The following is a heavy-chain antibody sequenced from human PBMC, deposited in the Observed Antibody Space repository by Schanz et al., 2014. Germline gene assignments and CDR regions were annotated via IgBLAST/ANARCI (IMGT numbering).Heavy chain of an antibody. Sequence: EVQLLESGGGLVEPGGSLRLSCAASGFSFSSYAMGWVRQARGKGLEWVSAMNESHSTIYYADSVRGRFTISRDNAENTLFLQMNSLRADDTAVYYCARPALWFGDNCFDPWGQGTLVTVSS. CDR3: ARPALWFGDNCFDP. CDR1: GFSFSSYA. CDR2: MNESHSTI. J-gene: IGHJ5*02. V-gene: IGHV3-23*01. D-gene: IGHD3-10*01.